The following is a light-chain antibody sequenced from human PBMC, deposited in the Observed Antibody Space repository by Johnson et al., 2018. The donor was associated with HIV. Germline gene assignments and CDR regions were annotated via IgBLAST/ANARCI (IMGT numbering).Light chain of an antibody. V-gene: IGLV1-51*02. J-gene: IGLJ1*01. CDR3: GTWDNSLSVNYV. CDR1: SSNIGNNY. CDR2: ENN. Sequence: QSVLTQPPSVSAAPGQKVTISCSGSSSNIGNNYVSWYQQIPGTAPKLLIYENNKRPSGIPNRFSGSKSGTSATLGITGLQTGDEADYYCGTWDNSLSVNYVFGTGTKVTVL.